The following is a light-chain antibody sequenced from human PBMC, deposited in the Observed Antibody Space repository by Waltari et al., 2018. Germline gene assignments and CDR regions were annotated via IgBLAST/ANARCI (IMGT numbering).Light chain of an antibody. Sequence: DFQMTQSPSSLSASVGDRVTITCRASQSISTYLNCYQQKPGKAPNLLIYAASSLQSGVPSTFSGSGSGTDFTLTISSLQPEDFATYYCQQSYSPLTCGGGTKVEIK. J-gene: IGKJ4*01. CDR2: AAS. V-gene: IGKV1-39*01. CDR3: QQSYSPLT. CDR1: QSISTY.